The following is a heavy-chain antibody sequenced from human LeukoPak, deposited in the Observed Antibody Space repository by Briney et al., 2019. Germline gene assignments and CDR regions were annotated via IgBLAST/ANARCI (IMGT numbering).Heavy chain of an antibody. D-gene: IGHD3-9*01. V-gene: IGHV3-20*04. CDR2: INWNGGST. CDR1: GFTFSSYW. CDR3: ARDPNYDILTGQRGGYFDY. J-gene: IGHJ4*02. Sequence: PGGSLRLSCAASGFTFSSYWMSWVRQAPGKGLEWVSGINWNGGSTGYADSVKGRFTISRDNAKNSLYLQMNSLRAEDTALYYCARDPNYDILTGQRGGYFDYWGQGTLVTVSS.